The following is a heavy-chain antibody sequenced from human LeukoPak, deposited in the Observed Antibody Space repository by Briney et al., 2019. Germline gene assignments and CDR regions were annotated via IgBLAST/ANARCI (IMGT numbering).Heavy chain of an antibody. CDR3: ARIRCEVTMIGPLTRYYMDV. CDR2: IDWDDDK. Sequence: SGPTLVNPTQTLTLTCTFSGFSLSTSGMCVSWIRQPPGKALEWLARIDWDDDKYYSTSLKTRLTISRDTSKNQVVLTMTNMDPVDTATYYCARIRCEVTMIGPLTRYYMDVWGKGTTVTVSS. J-gene: IGHJ6*03. D-gene: IGHD3-22*01. CDR1: GFSLSTSGMC. V-gene: IGHV2-70*11.